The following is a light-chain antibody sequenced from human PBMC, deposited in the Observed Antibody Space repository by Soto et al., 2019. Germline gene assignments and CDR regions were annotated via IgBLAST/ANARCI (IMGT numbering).Light chain of an antibody. V-gene: IGKV3-20*01. Sequence: EIVLALSPGTLSLSPGERATLSCRASQSVSSSYLAWYQQKPGQAPRLLIYGASSRATGIPDRFSGSGSGTDFPLTISRLEPEDFAVYYCQQYGSSPWTFGQGTKVEIK. CDR1: QSVSSSY. CDR2: GAS. J-gene: IGKJ1*01. CDR3: QQYGSSPWT.